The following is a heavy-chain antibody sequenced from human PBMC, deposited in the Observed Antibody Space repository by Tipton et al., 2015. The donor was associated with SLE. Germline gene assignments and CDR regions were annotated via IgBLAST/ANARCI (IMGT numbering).Heavy chain of an antibody. D-gene: IGHD6-19*01. CDR2: IYYSGST. CDR1: GYSISSSSYY. J-gene: IGHJ4*02. V-gene: IGHV4-39*07. CDR3: ARDQAVAGSYYFDY. Sequence: TLSLTCAVSGYSISSSSYYWGWIRQPPGKGLEWIGSIYYSGSTYYNPSLKSRVTISVDTSKNQFSLKLSSVTAADTAVYYCARDQAVAGSYYFDYWGQGTLVTVSS.